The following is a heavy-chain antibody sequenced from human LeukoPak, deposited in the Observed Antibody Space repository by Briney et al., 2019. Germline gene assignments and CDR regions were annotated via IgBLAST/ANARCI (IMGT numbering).Heavy chain of an antibody. CDR2: ISGSGGST. J-gene: IGHJ6*03. Sequence: PGGSLRLSCAASRFTFSSYAMSWVRQAPGKGLEWVSAISGSGGSTYYADSAKGRFTISRDNSKKTLYLQMDSLRGEDTAVYYCARGGHSSGWYYYYYMDVWGKGTTVTVSS. D-gene: IGHD6-19*01. CDR1: RFTFSSYA. V-gene: IGHV3-23*01. CDR3: ARGGHSSGWYYYYYMDV.